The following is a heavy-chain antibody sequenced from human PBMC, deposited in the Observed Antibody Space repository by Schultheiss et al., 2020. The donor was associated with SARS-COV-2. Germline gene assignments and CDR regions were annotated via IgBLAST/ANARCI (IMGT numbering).Heavy chain of an antibody. J-gene: IGHJ4*02. CDR3: AREIPVHSSGWYQNGY. Sequence: ASVKVSCKASGYTFTSYAMHWVRQAPGQRLEWMGWSNAGNGNTKYSQEFQGRVTITRDTSASTAYMELSSLRSEDMAVYYCAREIPVHSSGWYQNGYWGQGTLVTVSS. V-gene: IGHV1-3*02. CDR2: SNAGNGNT. D-gene: IGHD6-19*01. CDR1: GYTFTSYA.